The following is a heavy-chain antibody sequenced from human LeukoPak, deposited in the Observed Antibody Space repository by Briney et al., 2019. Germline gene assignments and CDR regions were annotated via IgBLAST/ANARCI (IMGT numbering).Heavy chain of an antibody. V-gene: IGHV4-34*01. J-gene: IGHJ6*03. CDR3: ARGHYYYGSGEPHYYYMDV. Sequence: PSETLSLTCAVYGGSFSGYYWSWIRQPPGKGLEWIGEINHSGSTNYNPSLESRVTISVDTSKNQFSLKLSSVTAADTAVYYCARGHYYYGSGEPHYYYMDVWGKGTTVTVSS. CDR2: INHSGST. D-gene: IGHD3-10*01. CDR1: GGSFSGYY.